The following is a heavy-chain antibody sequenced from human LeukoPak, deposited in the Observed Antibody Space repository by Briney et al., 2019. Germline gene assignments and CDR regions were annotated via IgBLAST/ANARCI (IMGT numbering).Heavy chain of an antibody. CDR1: GYNFASYW. J-gene: IGHJ5*02. Sequence: GESLKISCKGSGYNFASYWIAWVRQMPGKGLERMGIIYPGDSDTRYSPSFQGQVTISADKSISTAYLQWSSLKASDTAMYYCARFTRTAAAGPYNWFDPWGQGTLVTVSS. CDR3: ARFTRTAAAGPYNWFDP. V-gene: IGHV5-51*01. D-gene: IGHD6-13*01. CDR2: IYPGDSDT.